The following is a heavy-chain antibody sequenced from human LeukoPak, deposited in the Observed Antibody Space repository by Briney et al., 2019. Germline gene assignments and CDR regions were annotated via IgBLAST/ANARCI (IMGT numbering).Heavy chain of an antibody. D-gene: IGHD3-22*01. CDR2: MSYDGSNK. Sequence: GGSLRLSCAASGFTFSSYAMHWVRQAPGKGLEWVAVMSYDGSNKYYADSVKGRFTISRDNSKNTLYLQMNSLRAEDTAVYYCARDQGYYDSSGYPIDAFDIWGQGTMVTVSS. V-gene: IGHV3-30-3*01. J-gene: IGHJ3*02. CDR3: ARDQGYYDSSGYPIDAFDI. CDR1: GFTFSSYA.